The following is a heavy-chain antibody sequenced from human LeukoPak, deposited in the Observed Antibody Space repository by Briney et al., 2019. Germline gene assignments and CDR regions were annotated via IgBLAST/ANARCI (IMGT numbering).Heavy chain of an antibody. J-gene: IGHJ6*02. CDR2: INHSGST. V-gene: IGHV4-34*01. Sequence: PSETLSLTCAVYGGSFSGYYWSWIRQPPGKGLEWIGEINHSGSTNYNPSLKSRVTISVDTSKNQFTLKLSSVTAADTAVYYCARATRSGQLERWPYYYYGMDVWGQGTTVTVSS. D-gene: IGHD1-1*01. CDR1: GGSFSGYY. CDR3: ARATRSGQLERWPYYYYGMDV.